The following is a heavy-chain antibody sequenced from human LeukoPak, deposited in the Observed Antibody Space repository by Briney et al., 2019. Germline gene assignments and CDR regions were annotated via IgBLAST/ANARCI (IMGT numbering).Heavy chain of an antibody. CDR1: GGSFSGYY. Sequence: SETLSLTCAVYGGSFSGYYWSWIRQPPGKGLEWIGEINHSGSTNYNPSLKSRVTISVDTSKNQFSLKLSSVTAADTAVYYCASGYYDRFWGQGTLVTVSS. D-gene: IGHD3-22*01. J-gene: IGHJ4*02. CDR2: INHSGST. V-gene: IGHV4-34*01. CDR3: ASGYYDRF.